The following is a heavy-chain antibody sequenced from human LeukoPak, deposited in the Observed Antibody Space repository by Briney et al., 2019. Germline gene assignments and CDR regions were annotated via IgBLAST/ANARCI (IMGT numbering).Heavy chain of an antibody. J-gene: IGHJ3*02. CDR3: ARQLHYGDYPGDGSFDI. CDR2: IYPDDSDT. D-gene: IGHD4-17*01. Sequence: GESLKISCKGSAYSFSIYWIGWVRQLPGKGLEWMGIIYPDDSDTRYSPSLQGQVTISADKSISTAYLQWSSLKASDTAIYYCARQLHYGDYPGDGSFDIWGQGTMVAVSS. CDR1: AYSFSIYW. V-gene: IGHV5-51*01.